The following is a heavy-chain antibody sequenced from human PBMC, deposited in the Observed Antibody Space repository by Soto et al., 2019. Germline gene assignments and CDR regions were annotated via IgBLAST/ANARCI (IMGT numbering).Heavy chain of an antibody. CDR3: TKVRFALKYYYGLYV. V-gene: IGHV3-30*18. CDR2: LTDDGKEK. Sequence: QVHLVESGGGVVQPGTSLRLSCVASEFTFSKYGMHWVRQAPGKGLEWVAILTDDGKEKYYADSVKGRFIISRDNSNNTLFLQMNTLSAEDTAVYYCTKVRFALKYYYGLYVWGQGTTVSVSS. D-gene: IGHD6-6*01. J-gene: IGHJ6*02. CDR1: EFTFSKYG.